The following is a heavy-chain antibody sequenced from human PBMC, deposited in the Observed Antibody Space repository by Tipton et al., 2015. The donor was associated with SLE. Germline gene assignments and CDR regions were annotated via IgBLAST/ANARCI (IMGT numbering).Heavy chain of an antibody. Sequence: SLRLSCAASGFTFNTYAMNWVRQAPGKGLEWVSGISGSGGSTYYADSVKGRFTISRDNAKSSLFLQINSLRAEDTAVYYCARNRPFDYWGQGTLVTVSS. D-gene: IGHD2/OR15-2a*01. CDR2: ISGSGGST. CDR1: GFTFNTYA. CDR3: ARNRPFDY. J-gene: IGHJ4*02. V-gene: IGHV3-23*01.